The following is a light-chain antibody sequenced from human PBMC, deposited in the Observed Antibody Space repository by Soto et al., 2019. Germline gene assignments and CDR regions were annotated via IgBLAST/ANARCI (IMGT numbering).Light chain of an antibody. CDR3: QQLNFFPIT. V-gene: IGKV1-5*03. CDR2: KAS. CDR1: QSISNW. J-gene: IGKJ5*01. Sequence: DIQMTQSPSTLSASVGDRVTITCRASQSISNWLAWHQQKPGKVPKILIYKASSLESGVPSRFSGSGSGTEFTLTITSLQPEDFATYYCQQLNFFPITFGQGTRLEIK.